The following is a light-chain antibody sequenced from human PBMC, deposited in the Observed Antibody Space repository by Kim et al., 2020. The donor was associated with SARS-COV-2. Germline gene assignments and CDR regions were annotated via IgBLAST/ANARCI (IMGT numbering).Light chain of an antibody. V-gene: IGLV4-69*01. CDR1: SGDSSYA. Sequence: ATVKLTCSRSSGDSSYAIDWHQQQPEKGPRHLMNVNSDGSHNKGDGFPDRFSGSSAAAARYLTIARLESDDEADYYCQTWGTGNWVFGGGTQLTVL. J-gene: IGLJ3*02. CDR3: QTWGTGNWV. CDR2: VNSDGSH.